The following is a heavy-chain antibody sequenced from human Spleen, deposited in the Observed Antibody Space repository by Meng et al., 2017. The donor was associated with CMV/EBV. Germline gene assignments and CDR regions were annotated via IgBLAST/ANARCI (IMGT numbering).Heavy chain of an antibody. CDR2: ISSSSSYT. CDR1: GFTFSDYY. V-gene: IGHV3-11*05. Sequence: QVELVECGGGLVKPGGFLRLSCAASGFTFSDYYMSWIRQAPGKGLEWVSYISSSSSYTNYADSVKGRFTISRDNAKNSLYLQMNSLRAEDTAVYYCARKNDAFDIWGQGTMVTVSS. J-gene: IGHJ3*02. CDR3: ARKNDAFDI.